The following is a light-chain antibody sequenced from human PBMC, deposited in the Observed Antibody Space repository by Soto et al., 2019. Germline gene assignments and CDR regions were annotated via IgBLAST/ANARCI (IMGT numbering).Light chain of an antibody. V-gene: IGKV1-5*01. CDR2: DAS. J-gene: IGKJ5*01. CDR1: QSISSW. Sequence: IQMTHSPSTLSASVGARVTITCRASQSISSWLAWYQQKPGKAPKLLIYDASSLQSGVPSRFSGSGSGTEFTLTISSLQSEDFAVDYCQQYNNWPTFGQGTRLEIK. CDR3: QQYNNWPT.